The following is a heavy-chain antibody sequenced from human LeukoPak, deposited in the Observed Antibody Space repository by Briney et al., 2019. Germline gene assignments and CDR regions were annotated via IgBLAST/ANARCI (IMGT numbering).Heavy chain of an antibody. CDR3: ARAGRMAEPGTFDI. V-gene: IGHV4-4*07. Sequence: SETLSLTCTVSGGSISSYYWTWIRQPAGKGLEWIGRIYTSGSTDYNPSLKSRVSMSIDTSKNQFSLKLSSVTSADTAVYYCARAGRMAEPGTFDIWGQGTMVTVSS. J-gene: IGHJ3*02. CDR2: IYTSGST. D-gene: IGHD6-19*01. CDR1: GGSISSYY.